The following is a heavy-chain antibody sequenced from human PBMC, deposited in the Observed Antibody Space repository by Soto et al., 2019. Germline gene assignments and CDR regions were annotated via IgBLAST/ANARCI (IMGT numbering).Heavy chain of an antibody. D-gene: IGHD3-22*01. CDR1: GGTFSRYA. CDR2: VIPIFRTA. J-gene: IGHJ4*02. Sequence: SVKVSCKAFGGTFSRYAIPWVGQAPGQGFVWMGGVIPIFRTANYAQKFQGRVTLTADESTSTAYMELSSLRSEDTAVYYCARENYYDSSGYTRAFDYWGQGTLVTVSS. V-gene: IGHV1-69*01. CDR3: ARENYYDSSGYTRAFDY.